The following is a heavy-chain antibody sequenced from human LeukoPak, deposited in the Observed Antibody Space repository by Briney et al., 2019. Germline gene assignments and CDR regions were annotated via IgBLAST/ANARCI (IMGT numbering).Heavy chain of an antibody. J-gene: IGHJ6*02. D-gene: IGHD3-22*01. Sequence: SETLSLTCTVSGGSIISHYWSWIRQPSGKGLEWIGYIYYSGSTNYNPSLKSRVTISIDSSKNQFSLRLSSVTAADTAMYYCARNPGYYSDFYYGMDVWGQGTTVTVSS. CDR1: GGSIISHY. V-gene: IGHV4-59*11. CDR2: IYYSGST. CDR3: ARNPGYYSDFYYGMDV.